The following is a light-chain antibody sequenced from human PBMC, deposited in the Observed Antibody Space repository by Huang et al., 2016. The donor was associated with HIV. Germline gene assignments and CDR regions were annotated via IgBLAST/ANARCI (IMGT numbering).Light chain of an antibody. V-gene: IGKV1-NL1*01. CDR3: QQYFNTPFT. J-gene: IGKJ3*01. CDR1: QGISNS. Sequence: DIQMTQSPSSLSASVEDRVTITCRASQGISNSLAWYQHKPGKAPKFLLYAASRLDSGVPSRCSGSRSGTEYTLTISSLHPEDFATYYCQQYFNTPFTFGPGTKVDI. CDR2: AAS.